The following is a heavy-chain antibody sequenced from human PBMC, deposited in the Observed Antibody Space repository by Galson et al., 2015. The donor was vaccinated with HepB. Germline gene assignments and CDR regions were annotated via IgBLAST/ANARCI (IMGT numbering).Heavy chain of an antibody. J-gene: IGHJ4*02. V-gene: IGHV3-74*03. CDR1: GFTFSSHW. D-gene: IGHD3-10*01. CDR3: VRELRLWSWMDF. CDR2: IDSDGNSA. Sequence: SLRLSCAASGFTFSSHWMHWVRQSPGKGLVWVARIDSDGNSATYADSVKGRFTISRDNAKEMLYLEMNSLSAEDTGLYYCVRELRLWSWMDFWGQGTLVNVSS.